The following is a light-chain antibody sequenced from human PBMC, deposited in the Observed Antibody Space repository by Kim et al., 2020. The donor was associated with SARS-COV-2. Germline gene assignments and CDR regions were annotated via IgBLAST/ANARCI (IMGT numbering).Light chain of an antibody. CDR3: AIWYSNTWV. Sequence: FTCTLRSDINVNTYNIYWYQQKPGSLPHYLLRFKSASNNQKGSGVPSRFSGSKDASTNAGLLLISGLQSEDEADYYCAIWYSNTWVFGGGTQLTVL. CDR1: SDINVNTYN. CDR2: FKSASNN. V-gene: IGLV5-39*01. J-gene: IGLJ3*02.